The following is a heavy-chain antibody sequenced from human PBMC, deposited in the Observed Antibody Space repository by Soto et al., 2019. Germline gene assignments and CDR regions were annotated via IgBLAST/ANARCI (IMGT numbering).Heavy chain of an antibody. V-gene: IGHV3-53*01. J-gene: IGHJ5*02. CDR2: IYDGAST. CDR3: TRAGCSSATCYFTGNWFDP. CDR1: GFTVSSNY. D-gene: IGHD2-2*01. Sequence: GGSLRLSFAVYGFTVSSNYMNWVRPAPWKWLEWVSVIYDGASTSYADSVKGRFTISRDNSTNTLYLQMNSLRAEDTAVYYCTRAGCSSATCYFTGNWFDPWGQGTLVTVSS.